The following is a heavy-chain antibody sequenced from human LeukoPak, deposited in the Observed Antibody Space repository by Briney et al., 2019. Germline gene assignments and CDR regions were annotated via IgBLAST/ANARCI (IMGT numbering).Heavy chain of an antibody. CDR1: GDSISSSY. V-gene: IGHV4-59*01. D-gene: IGHD3-22*01. Sequence: SETLSLTCTVSGDSISSSYCSWIRQPPGKTLEWIGYIYYTGTTNYNPSLKSRVTMSIDTSKNQFSLNLNSVTAADTAVYYCARGFYDSSGYSNCFDPWGQGTLVTVSS. CDR3: ARGFYDSSGYSNCFDP. J-gene: IGHJ5*02. CDR2: IYYTGTT.